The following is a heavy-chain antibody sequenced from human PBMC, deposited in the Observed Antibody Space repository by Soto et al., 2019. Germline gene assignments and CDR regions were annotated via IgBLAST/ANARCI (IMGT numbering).Heavy chain of an antibody. J-gene: IGHJ5*02. CDR3: ARDMPNIRWFDP. V-gene: IGHV3-7*05. D-gene: IGHD2-2*01. Sequence: GGSLRLSCAASGFTFTGHWMSWVRQAPGKGLEWVANINEDGSDKNYVDYVKGRFTISRDNAKNSLFLQMNSLRVEDTAVYFCARDMPNIRWFDPWGQGTLVTVSS. CDR2: INEDGSDK. CDR1: GFTFTGHW.